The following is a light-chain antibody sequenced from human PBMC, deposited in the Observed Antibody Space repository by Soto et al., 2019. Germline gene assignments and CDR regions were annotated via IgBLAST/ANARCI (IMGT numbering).Light chain of an antibody. CDR2: DAS. V-gene: IGKV1-39*01. CDR3: QQYDSSPIT. Sequence: DIQMTQSPSSLSASVGDRVTITCRASQSISSYLNWYQQKPGKAPKLLIYDASSLESGVPSRFSGSGSGTDFTLTISRLEPEDFAVYYCQQYDSSPITFGQGTRLEIK. J-gene: IGKJ5*01. CDR1: QSISSY.